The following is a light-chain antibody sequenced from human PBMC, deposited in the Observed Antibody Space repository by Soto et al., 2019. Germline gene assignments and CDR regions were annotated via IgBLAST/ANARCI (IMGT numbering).Light chain of an antibody. CDR2: GAS. V-gene: IGKV3-15*01. CDR3: QQYKSWPPIT. J-gene: IGKJ5*01. CDR1: QSVSSSY. Sequence: EIVLTQSPGTLSLSPGERATLSCRASQSVSSSYLAWYQQKPGQAPSLLIYGASTRATGVPDRFSGTGSGTEFTLTISSLKSEDYAVYYCQQYKSWPPITFGQGTQLEIK.